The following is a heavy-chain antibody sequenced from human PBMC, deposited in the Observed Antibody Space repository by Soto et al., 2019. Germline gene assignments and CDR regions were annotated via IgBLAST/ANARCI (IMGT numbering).Heavy chain of an antibody. J-gene: IGHJ4*02. CDR3: ARYGSGDCNAGSCYSPFDY. CDR2: INHSGSA. Sequence: PSETLSLTCDVYGGSFSGYIWTWIRQTPGKGLQWIGQINHSGSANYNPSLKSRVTISVHTSNSQFSLELSSVTAADTAVYYCARYGSGDCNAGSCYSPFDYWGQGTQVT. V-gene: IGHV4-34*01. CDR1: GGSFSGYI. D-gene: IGHD2-15*01.